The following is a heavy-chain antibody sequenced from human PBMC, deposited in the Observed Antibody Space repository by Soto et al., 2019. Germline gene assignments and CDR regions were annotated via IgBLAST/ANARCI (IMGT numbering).Heavy chain of an antibody. CDR3: ARGVRVGYDYIWGSYTQYFDD. D-gene: IGHD3-16*01. CDR1: SGSISSSNW. V-gene: IGHV4-4*02. CDR2: IYHSGST. Sequence: SETLSLTCAVSSGSISSSNWWSWVRQPPGKGLEWIGEIYHSGSTNYNPSLKSRVTISVDKSKNQFSLKLSSVTAADTAVYYCARGVRVGYDYIWGSYTQYFDDSGQGTRVTVSS. J-gene: IGHJ4*02.